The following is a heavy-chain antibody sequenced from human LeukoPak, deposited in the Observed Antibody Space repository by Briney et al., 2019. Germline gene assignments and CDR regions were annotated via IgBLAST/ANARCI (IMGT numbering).Heavy chain of an antibody. V-gene: IGHV3-21*01. Sequence: GGSLRLSCAASGFTFSSYSMNWVRQAPGKGVEWVSSISDDSNYIFYAESVKGRFTISRDNYKNPSYLKMNNMRTEDTAVYYCAREALQWSPPDIWGQGTTVTVSS. CDR2: ISDDSNYI. J-gene: IGHJ3*02. D-gene: IGHD2-8*01. CDR3: AREALQWSPPDI. CDR1: GFTFSSYS.